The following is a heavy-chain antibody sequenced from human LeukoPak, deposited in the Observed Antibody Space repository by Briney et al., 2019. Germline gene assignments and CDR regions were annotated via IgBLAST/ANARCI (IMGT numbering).Heavy chain of an antibody. J-gene: IGHJ4*02. Sequence: PGGSLRLSCAASEFTFWMHWVRQAPGKGLVWVSQINGDGSSTSYADSVKGRFTISRDNAKNMLYLQMNSLRAEDTAVYYCAATSAYWGQGTLVTVSS. D-gene: IGHD5-24*01. V-gene: IGHV3-74*01. CDR1: EFTFW. CDR3: AATSAY. CDR2: INGDGSST.